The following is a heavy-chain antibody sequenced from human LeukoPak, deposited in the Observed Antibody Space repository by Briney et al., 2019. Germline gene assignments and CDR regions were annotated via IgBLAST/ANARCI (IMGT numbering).Heavy chain of an antibody. D-gene: IGHD7-27*01. CDR2: ISGTGSHI. V-gene: IGHV3-21*01. J-gene: IGHJ5*01. CDR3: VREPGAPRGWFDS. CDR1: GFTFSVYS. Sequence: GGSLRLSCEASGFTFSVYSMNWVRQAPGKGLEGVSSISGTGSHIYSADSMKGRFIISRDNAKDSLYLQMNSLRAEDTAVYYCVREPGAPRGWFDSWGQGTLVTVSS.